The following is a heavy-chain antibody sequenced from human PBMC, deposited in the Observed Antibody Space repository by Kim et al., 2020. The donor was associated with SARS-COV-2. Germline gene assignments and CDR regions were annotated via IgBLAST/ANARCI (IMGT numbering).Heavy chain of an antibody. D-gene: IGHD3-16*02. Sequence: GGSLRLSCAASGFTFSSYGMHWVRQAPGKGLEWVAVISYDGSNKYYADSVKGRFTISRDNSKNTLYLQMNSLRAEDTAVYYCAKILVELGSYHDYYYYYGMDVWGQGTTVTVSS. CDR3: AKILVELGSYHDYYYYYGMDV. J-gene: IGHJ6*02. CDR2: ISYDGSNK. CDR1: GFTFSSYG. V-gene: IGHV3-30*18.